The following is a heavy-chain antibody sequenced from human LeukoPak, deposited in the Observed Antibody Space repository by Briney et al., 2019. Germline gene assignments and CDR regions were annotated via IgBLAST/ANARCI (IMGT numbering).Heavy chain of an antibody. Sequence: SQTLSLTCAVSGGSISSGGYSWSWIRQPPGKGPEWIGYIYHSGSTYYNPSLKSRVTISVDRSKNQFSLKLSSVTAADTAVHYCARRGYSYGFDYWGQGTLVTVSS. CDR1: GGSISSGGYS. V-gene: IGHV4-30-2*01. J-gene: IGHJ4*02. D-gene: IGHD5-18*01. CDR2: IYHSGST. CDR3: ARRGYSYGFDY.